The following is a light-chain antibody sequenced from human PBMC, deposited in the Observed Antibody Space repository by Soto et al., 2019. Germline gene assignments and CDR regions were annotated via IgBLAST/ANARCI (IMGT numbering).Light chain of an antibody. CDR3: QQRYNWPNT. CDR1: QSVGTY. J-gene: IGKJ2*01. Sequence: EIVLTQSPATLSLSPGERATLSCRATQSVGTYLAWYQHNPAQAPRLLIYDASNRATGIPARFSGSVSGTDFTLTISSPEPEDFAVYYCQQRYNWPNTFGQGTKLEIK. V-gene: IGKV3-11*01. CDR2: DAS.